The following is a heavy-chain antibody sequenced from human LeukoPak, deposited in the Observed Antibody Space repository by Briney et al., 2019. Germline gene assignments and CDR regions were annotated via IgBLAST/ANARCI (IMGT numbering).Heavy chain of an antibody. CDR1: GGSISSSSYY. D-gene: IGHD2-15*01. Sequence: NPSETLSLTCTVSGGSISSSSYYWVWIRPPPGKGLEWIGSIYYSGSTYYNPSLKSRVTISVDTSKNQFSLKLSSVTAADTAVYYCARGYCSGGSCYSYYYYNYMDVWGKGTTVTVSS. V-gene: IGHV4-39*07. J-gene: IGHJ6*03. CDR2: IYYSGST. CDR3: ARGYCSGGSCYSYYYYNYMDV.